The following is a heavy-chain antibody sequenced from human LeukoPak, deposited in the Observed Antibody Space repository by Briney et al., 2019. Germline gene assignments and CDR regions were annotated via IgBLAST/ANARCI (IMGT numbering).Heavy chain of an antibody. J-gene: IGHJ4*02. Sequence: GGSLRLSCAASGFTFSSYGMSWVRQAPGKGLEWVSVIYSGGSTYYADSVKGRFTISRDNSKNTLYLQINSLRPEDTAVYYCAKDRDIDSWGQGTVVTVSS. CDR2: IYSGGST. CDR1: GFTFSSYG. CDR3: AKDRDIDS. V-gene: IGHV3-66*01.